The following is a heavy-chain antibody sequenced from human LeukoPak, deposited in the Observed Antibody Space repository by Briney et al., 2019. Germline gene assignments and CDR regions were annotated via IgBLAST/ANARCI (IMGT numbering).Heavy chain of an antibody. J-gene: IGHJ4*02. CDR1: GYTFTGYY. CDR3: AKNQYCYGAYCRGSDY. Sequence: SCKASGYTFTGYYMHWVRQAPGKGLEWVAVIWPDGSNTFYAESVKGRFTISRDNSKNTLYLQMNSLRGEDTAVYYCAKNQYCYGAYCRGSDYWGQGTLVTVSS. CDR2: IWPDGSNT. V-gene: IGHV3-33*06. D-gene: IGHD2-15*01.